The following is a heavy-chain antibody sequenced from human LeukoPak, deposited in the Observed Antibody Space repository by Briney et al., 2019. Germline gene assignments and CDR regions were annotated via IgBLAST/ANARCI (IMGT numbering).Heavy chain of an antibody. CDR2: ISSSSSYI. Sequence: PGGSLRLSCAASGFTFSSYSMNWVRQAPGKGLEWVSSISSSSSYIYCADSVKGRFTISRDNAKNSLYLQMNSLRAEDTAVYYCASPRAPSGVDFDYWGQGTLVTVSS. CDR3: ASPRAPSGVDFDY. V-gene: IGHV3-21*01. J-gene: IGHJ4*02. D-gene: IGHD2-21*01. CDR1: GFTFSSYS.